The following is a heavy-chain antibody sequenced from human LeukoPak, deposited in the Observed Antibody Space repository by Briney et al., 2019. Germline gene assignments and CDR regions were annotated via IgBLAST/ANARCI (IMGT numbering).Heavy chain of an antibody. V-gene: IGHV3-30*04. CDR3: ARDRYSYGLGDY. CDR2: ISYDGSNK. Sequence: GGSLRLSCAASGFTFSSYAMHWVRQAPGKGLEWVAVISYDGSNKYYADFVKGRFTISRDNSKNTLYLQMNSLRAEDTAVYYCARDRYSYGLGDYWGQGTLVTVSS. CDR1: GFTFSSYA. D-gene: IGHD5-18*01. J-gene: IGHJ4*02.